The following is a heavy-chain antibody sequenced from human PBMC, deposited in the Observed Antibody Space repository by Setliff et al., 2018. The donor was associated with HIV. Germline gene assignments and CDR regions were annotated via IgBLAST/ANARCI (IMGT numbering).Heavy chain of an antibody. J-gene: IGHJ4*02. D-gene: IGHD6-13*01. Sequence: GGSLRLSCAASGFIFSDYYMSWIRQAPGKGLEWVSYISFSGNTIYYTDSVKGRFTISRDNARNSLYLQISSLRAEDTAVYYCMTRELGSAGWGQGTLVTVSS. CDR3: MTRELGSAG. CDR2: ISFSGNTI. V-gene: IGHV3-11*04. CDR1: GFIFSDYY.